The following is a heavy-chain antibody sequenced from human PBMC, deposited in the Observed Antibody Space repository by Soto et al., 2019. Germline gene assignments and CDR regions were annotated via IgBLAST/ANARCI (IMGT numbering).Heavy chain of an antibody. CDR3: ARGRVGTAYFDY. D-gene: IGHD2-21*02. J-gene: IGHJ4*02. CDR1: GFTFSSYA. V-gene: IGHV3-23*01. Sequence: EVQMLESGGGLVQPGGSLRLSCAASGFTFSSYAMSWVRQAPGKGLEWVSAISGSGGSTYYADSVKGRFTISRDNSKNTLYLQMNSLRDDDTAVYYCARGRVGTAYFDYWGQGALVTVSS. CDR2: ISGSGGST.